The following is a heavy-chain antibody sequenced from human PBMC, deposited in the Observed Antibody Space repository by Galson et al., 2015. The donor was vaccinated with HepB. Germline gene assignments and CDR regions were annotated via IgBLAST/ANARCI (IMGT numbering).Heavy chain of an antibody. J-gene: IGHJ4*02. D-gene: IGHD1-26*01. CDR2: IWYDGSNK. CDR1: GFTFSSYG. V-gene: IGHV3-33*01. CDR3: ARERSGSYALGYFGY. Sequence: SLRLSCAASGFTFSSYGIHWVRQAPGKGLEWVAVIWYDGSNKYYADSVKGRFTISRDNSKNTLYLQMNSLRAEDTAVYYCARERSGSYALGYFGYWGQGTLVTVSS.